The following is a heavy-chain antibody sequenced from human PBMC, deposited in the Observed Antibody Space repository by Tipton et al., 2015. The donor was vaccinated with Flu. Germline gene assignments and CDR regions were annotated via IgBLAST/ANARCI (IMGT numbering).Heavy chain of an antibody. CDR3: ARPDYSDGFDF. CDR1: GYSIRSGYY. Sequence: TLSLTCSVSGYSIRSGYYWGWIRQPPGKGLEWIGNFFHSGSTYYNPSLKSRVTISEDRSRNQFSLRLSSVTAADTALYYCARPDYSDGFDFWGQGTKVIVSS. CDR2: FFHSGST. V-gene: IGHV4-38-2*02. J-gene: IGHJ3*01. D-gene: IGHD4-11*01.